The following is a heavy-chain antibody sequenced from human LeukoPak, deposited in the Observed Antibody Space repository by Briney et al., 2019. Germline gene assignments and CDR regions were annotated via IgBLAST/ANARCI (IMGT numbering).Heavy chain of an antibody. CDR2: IQSDGSMQ. Sequence: GGSLRLPCAASGFSFSSYWMSWVRQAPGKGLEWVANIQSDGSMQQYVDSVKGRLTISRDNAKNSLYLQMNSLRAEDTAVYYCARIPRGSGWSFLDFWGQGTLVTVTS. CDR3: ARIPRGSGWSFLDF. D-gene: IGHD6-19*01. V-gene: IGHV3-7*01. J-gene: IGHJ4*02. CDR1: GFSFSSYW.